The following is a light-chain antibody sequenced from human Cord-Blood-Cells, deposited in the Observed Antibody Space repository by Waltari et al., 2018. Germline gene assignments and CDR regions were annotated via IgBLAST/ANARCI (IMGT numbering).Light chain of an antibody. CDR3: SSYTSSSTLV. J-gene: IGLJ2*01. CDR2: DVS. V-gene: IGLV2-14*01. CDR1: SSDVGGSNY. Sequence: SALTQPASVSGSPGQSITISCTGTSSDVGGSNYVSCYQQHPGKAPKLMIYDVSNRPSGVSNRFSGSKSGNTASLTISGLQAEDEADYYCSSYTSSSTLVFGGGTKLTVL.